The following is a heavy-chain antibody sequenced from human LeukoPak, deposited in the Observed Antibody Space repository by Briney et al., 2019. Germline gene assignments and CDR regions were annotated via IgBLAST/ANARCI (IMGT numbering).Heavy chain of an antibody. J-gene: IGHJ3*02. Sequence: GGSLRLSCAASGFTFSSHWMSWVRQAPGKGLEWVANINQDENERYYLDSVKGRFTISRDNAKNSLYLQMNSLRAEDTAVFYCARYCGGNCEHLHDAFDIWGQGTMVTVSS. CDR2: INQDENER. V-gene: IGHV3-7*03. CDR3: ARYCGGNCEHLHDAFDI. CDR1: GFTFSSHW. D-gene: IGHD2-21*01.